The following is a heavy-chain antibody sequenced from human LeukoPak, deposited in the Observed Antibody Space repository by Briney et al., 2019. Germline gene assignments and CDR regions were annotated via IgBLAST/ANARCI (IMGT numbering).Heavy chain of an antibody. CDR3: ARSIAADATTFGY. CDR2: ISSSGSTI. V-gene: IGHV3-11*01. J-gene: IGHJ4*02. CDR1: GFTFSDYY. Sequence: GGSRRLSCAASGFTFSDYYMSWIRQAPGKGLEWVSYISSSGSTIYYADSVKGRFTISRDNAKNSLYLQMNSLRAEDTAVYYCARSIAADATTFGYWGQGTLVTVSS. D-gene: IGHD6-25*01.